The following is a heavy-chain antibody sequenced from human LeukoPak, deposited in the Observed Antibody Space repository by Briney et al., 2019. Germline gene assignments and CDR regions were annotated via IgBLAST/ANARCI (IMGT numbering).Heavy chain of an antibody. Sequence: GGSLRLSCAASGFTFSSYGMSWVRQAPGKGLERVSAISGSGGSTYYADSVKGRFTISRDNSKNTLYLQMNSLRAEDTALYYCAKDRIIVLPPAIAPVDYWGQGTLVTVSS. CDR1: GFTFSSYG. V-gene: IGHV3-23*01. CDR2: ISGSGGST. D-gene: IGHD2-2*01. J-gene: IGHJ4*02. CDR3: AKDRIIVLPPAIAPVDY.